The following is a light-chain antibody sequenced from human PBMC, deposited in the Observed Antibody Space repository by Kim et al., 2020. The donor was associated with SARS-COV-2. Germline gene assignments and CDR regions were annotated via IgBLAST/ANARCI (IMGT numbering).Light chain of an antibody. CDR2: GAS. CDR1: QSVSSN. Sequence: EIVMTQSPATLSVSPGERATLSCKASQSVSSNLAWYQQKPGQAPRLLIYGASTRATGIPARFSGSGSGTEFTLTISSLQSEDFAVYYCQQYNNWPPGVTFGQGTRLEIK. J-gene: IGKJ5*01. CDR3: QQYNNWPPGVT. V-gene: IGKV3-15*01.